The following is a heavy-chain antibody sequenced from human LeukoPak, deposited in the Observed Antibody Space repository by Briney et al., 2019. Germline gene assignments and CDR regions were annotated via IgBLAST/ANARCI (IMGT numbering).Heavy chain of an antibody. CDR2: MNQDGSHK. V-gene: IGHV3-7*01. D-gene: IGHD4-23*01. Sequence: PGGSLRLSCAASGFTFSGYWMSWVRQAPGKGLEWVANMNQDGSHKYYVDSVKGRFTISRDNAKNSLYLQMNSLRAEDTAVHYCAGFYGGNRLGFDYWGQGTLVTVSS. J-gene: IGHJ4*02. CDR1: GFTFSGYW. CDR3: AGFYGGNRLGFDY.